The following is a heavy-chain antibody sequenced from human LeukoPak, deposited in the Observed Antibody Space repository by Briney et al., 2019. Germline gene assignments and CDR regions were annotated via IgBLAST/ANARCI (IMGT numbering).Heavy chain of an antibody. CDR2: IWYDGSKK. D-gene: IGHD5-18*01. V-gene: IGHV3-33*01. CDR3: ARWLSDKIDSNGYLDY. Sequence: GGSLRLSCAASGYTFRRNGMHWVRQAPGNGLEWVAVIWYDGSKKYYGDSVRGRFTISRDNSKNTLYLQMNSLRAEDTAVYYCARWLSDKIDSNGYLDYWGQGTLVAVSS. CDR1: GYTFRRNG. J-gene: IGHJ4*02.